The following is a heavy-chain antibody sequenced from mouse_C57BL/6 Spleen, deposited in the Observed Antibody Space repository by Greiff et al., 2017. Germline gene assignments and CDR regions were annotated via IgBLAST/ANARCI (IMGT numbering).Heavy chain of an antibody. V-gene: IGHV14-3*01. CDR1: GFNIKNTY. J-gene: IGHJ2*01. CDR2: IDPANGNT. D-gene: IGHD1-1*01. CDR3: ARYLITTVVENY. Sequence: EVKLMESVAELVRPGASVKLSCTASGFNIKNTYMHWVKQRPEQGLEWIGRIDPANGNTKYAPKFQGKATITADTSSNTAYLQLSSLTSEDTAIYYCARYLITTVVENYWGQGTTLTVSS.